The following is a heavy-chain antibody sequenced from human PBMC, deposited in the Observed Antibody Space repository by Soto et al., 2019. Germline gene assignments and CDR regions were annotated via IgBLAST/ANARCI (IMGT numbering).Heavy chain of an antibody. J-gene: IGHJ6*04. Sequence: PGGSLRLSCAASGFTFSTFAMSWVRQAPGKGLEWVSTISGGGDGTYYADSVKGRFTISRDNFKNTMYLQMDSLRAEDTAVYYCAKDRPTTSSSKMDVWGKGTTVTVSS. CDR3: AKDRPTTSSSKMDV. V-gene: IGHV3-23*01. CDR1: GFTFSTFA. CDR2: ISGGGDGT. D-gene: IGHD6-6*01.